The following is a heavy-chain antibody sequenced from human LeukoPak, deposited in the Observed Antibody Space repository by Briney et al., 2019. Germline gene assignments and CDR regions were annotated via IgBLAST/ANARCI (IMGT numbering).Heavy chain of an antibody. CDR3: ARGPREAVAGNLLGY. CDR1: GGSFSGYY. J-gene: IGHJ4*02. D-gene: IGHD6-19*01. V-gene: IGHV4-34*01. Sequence: SETLSLTCAVDGGSFSGYYWSWIRQPPGKGLEWIGEINHSGSTNYNPSLKSRVTISVDTSKNQFSLKLSSVTAADTAVYYCARGPREAVAGNLLGYWGQGTLVTVSS. CDR2: INHSGST.